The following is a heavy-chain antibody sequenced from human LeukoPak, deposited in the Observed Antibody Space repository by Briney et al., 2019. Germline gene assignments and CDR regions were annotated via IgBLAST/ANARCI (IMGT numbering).Heavy chain of an antibody. CDR2: IIPIFGTA. J-gene: IGHJ6*02. D-gene: IGHD1-26*01. Sequence: ASVKVSCKASGGTFSSYAISWVRQAPGQGLEWMGGIIPIFGTANYAQKFQGRVTITADESTSTAYMELSSLRSEDTAVYYCAGSKWTEAYYYYYGMDVWGQGTTVTVSS. CDR1: GGTFSSYA. CDR3: AGSKWTEAYYYYYGMDV. V-gene: IGHV1-69*13.